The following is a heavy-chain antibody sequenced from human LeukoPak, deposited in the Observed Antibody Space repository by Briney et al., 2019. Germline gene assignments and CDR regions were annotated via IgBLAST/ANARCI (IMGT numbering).Heavy chain of an antibody. CDR1: GGSFSGYY. J-gene: IGHJ5*02. CDR3: ARHGRFLEGWFDP. CDR2: IYYSGST. V-gene: IGHV4-39*01. D-gene: IGHD3-3*01. Sequence: SETLSLTCAVSGGSFSGYYWGWIRQPPGKGLGWIGSIYYSGSTYYNPSLKSRVTISVDTSKNQFSLKLSSVTAADTAVYYCARHGRFLEGWFDPWGQGTLVTVSS.